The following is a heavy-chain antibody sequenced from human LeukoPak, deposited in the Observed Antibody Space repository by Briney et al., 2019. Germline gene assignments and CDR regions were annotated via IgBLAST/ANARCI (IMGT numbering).Heavy chain of an antibody. D-gene: IGHD5-18*01. Sequence: GESLKISCKASGYSFTSYWIGWVRQMPGKGLEWMGIIDPSDSETRYTPSFQGQVTISVDKSLTTAYLQWNSLKASDTAMYYCARQTAMGRSGDYWGQGTLVPSPQ. V-gene: IGHV5-51*01. J-gene: IGHJ4*02. CDR1: GYSFTSYW. CDR3: ARQTAMGRSGDY. CDR2: IDPSDSET.